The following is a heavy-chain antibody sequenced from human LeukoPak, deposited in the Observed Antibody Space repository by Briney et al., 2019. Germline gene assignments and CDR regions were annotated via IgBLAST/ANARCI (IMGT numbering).Heavy chain of an antibody. Sequence: PSETLSLTCTVSGDSIGSYFWSWIRQPPGKGLEWIGYMYYSGRTNYNPSLKSRVTISINMSKNQFSLRLSSVTAADTAVYYCARGSDYDDYWGQGTLVTVSS. CDR2: MYYSGRT. V-gene: IGHV4-59*01. D-gene: IGHD3-3*01. CDR3: ARGSDYDDY. J-gene: IGHJ4*02. CDR1: GDSIGSYF.